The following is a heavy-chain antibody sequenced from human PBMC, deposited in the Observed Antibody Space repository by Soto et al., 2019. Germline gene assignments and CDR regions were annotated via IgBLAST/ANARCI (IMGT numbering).Heavy chain of an antibody. CDR3: ARDGDGSGSYFHQALEY. Sequence: GASVKVSCKASGCTFSSYAISWVRQAPGQGLEWMGGIIPIFGTANYAQKFQGRVTITADESKSTAYMELSSLRSEDTAVYYCARDGDGSGSYFHQALEYLGQGTLVTVSS. D-gene: IGHD3-10*01. CDR2: IIPIFGTA. J-gene: IGHJ4*02. V-gene: IGHV1-69*13. CDR1: GCTFSSYA.